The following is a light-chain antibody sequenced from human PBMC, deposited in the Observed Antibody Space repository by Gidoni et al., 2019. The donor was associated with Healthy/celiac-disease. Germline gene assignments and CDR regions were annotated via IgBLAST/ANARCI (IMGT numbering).Light chain of an antibody. CDR1: QSVSSY. Sequence: EIVLTQSTATLSLSPGERATLSCRASQSVSSYLAWYQQKPGHAPRLLIYDASNRATGIPARCSGSGSGTDFTLTISSLEPEDFAVYYCQQRSNWPPFTFGPGTKVDIK. J-gene: IGKJ3*01. CDR2: DAS. CDR3: QQRSNWPPFT. V-gene: IGKV3-11*01.